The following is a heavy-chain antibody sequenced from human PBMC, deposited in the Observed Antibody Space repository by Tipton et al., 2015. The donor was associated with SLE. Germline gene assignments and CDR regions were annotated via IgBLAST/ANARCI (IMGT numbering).Heavy chain of an antibody. D-gene: IGHD2-2*01. CDR3: ARLGVVPAAPLDY. J-gene: IGHJ4*02. Sequence: TLSLTCTVSGGSISSYYWGWIRQPPGKGLEWIGSIYHSGSTYYNPSLKSRVTISVDTSKNQFSLKLSSVTAADTAVYYCARLGVVPAAPLDYWGQGTLVTVSS. CDR2: IYHSGST. CDR1: GGSISSYY. V-gene: IGHV4-38-2*02.